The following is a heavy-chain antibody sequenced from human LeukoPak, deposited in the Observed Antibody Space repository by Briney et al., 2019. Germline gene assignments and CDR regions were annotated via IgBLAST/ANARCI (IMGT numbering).Heavy chain of an antibody. V-gene: IGHV4-34*01. D-gene: IGHD6-19*01. CDR1: GGSFSGYY. J-gene: IGHJ5*02. CDR2: INHSGST. CDR3: AREVGTAVAGNWFDP. Sequence: SETLSLTCAVYGGSFSGYYWSWIRQPPGKGLEWIGEINHSGSTNYNPSLRSRVTISVDTSKNQFSLKLSSVTAADTAVYYCAREVGTAVAGNWFDPWGQGTLVTVSS.